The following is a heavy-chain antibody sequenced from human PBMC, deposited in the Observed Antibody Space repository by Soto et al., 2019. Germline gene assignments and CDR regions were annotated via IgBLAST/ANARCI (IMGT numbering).Heavy chain of an antibody. Sequence: QVQLQESGPGLVKPSETLSLTCTVSGGSISSYYWSWIRQPPGKGLEWIGYIYYSGSTNYNPALTRRVTRTVDTSKNQFSLQLSSVTAADTAVYYCARFNWYFDLWGRGPLVTVSS. V-gene: IGHV4-59*08. CDR2: IYYSGST. CDR3: ARFNWYFDL. J-gene: IGHJ2*01. CDR1: GGSISSYY.